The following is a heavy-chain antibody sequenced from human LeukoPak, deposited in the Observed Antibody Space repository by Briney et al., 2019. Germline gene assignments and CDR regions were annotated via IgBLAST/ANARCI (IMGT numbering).Heavy chain of an antibody. Sequence: GGSLRLSCAASGFSFTDYPMNWVRQAPGKGLEWISNIRTTAEGAKYAYYADSVKGRVTISRDDGKNTLYLHMNSLRDDDTAVDYCATDHRYACHYWGQGILVTVSS. V-gene: IGHV3-48*02. J-gene: IGHJ4*02. CDR1: GFSFTDYP. CDR3: ATDHRYACHY. CDR2: IRTTAEGAKYA. D-gene: IGHD2-2*01.